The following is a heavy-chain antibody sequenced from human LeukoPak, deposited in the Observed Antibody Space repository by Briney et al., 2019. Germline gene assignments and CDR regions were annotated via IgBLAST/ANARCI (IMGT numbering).Heavy chain of an antibody. D-gene: IGHD1-26*01. Sequence: SETLSLTCTVSGDSTSRYYWSWIRQPPGKGLEFLGYIFYSGIVNYNPSLKSRVTMSVDSSKNQVSLKVRSVTAADTAVYYCARYPQDTNWENDYWGQGTLVTVSS. J-gene: IGHJ4*02. CDR2: IFYSGIV. CDR3: ARYPQDTNWENDY. CDR1: GDSTSRYY. V-gene: IGHV4-59*01.